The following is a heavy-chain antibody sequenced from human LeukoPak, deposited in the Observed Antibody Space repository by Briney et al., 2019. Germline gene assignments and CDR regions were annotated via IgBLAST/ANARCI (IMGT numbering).Heavy chain of an antibody. D-gene: IGHD2-2*01. J-gene: IGHJ5*02. CDR2: IYYSGST. CDR1: GGSISSYY. CDR3: ARDTDCSSTSCHSFDP. Sequence: SETLSLACTVSGGSISSYYWSWIRQPPGKRLEWIGYIYYSGSTNYNPSLKSRVTISVDTSKNQFSLKLSSVTAADTAVYYCARDTDCSSTSCHSFDPWGQGTLVTVSS. V-gene: IGHV4-59*01.